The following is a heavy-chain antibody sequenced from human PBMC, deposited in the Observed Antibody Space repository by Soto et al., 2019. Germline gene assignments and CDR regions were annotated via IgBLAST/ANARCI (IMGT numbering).Heavy chain of an antibody. V-gene: IGHV4-31*03. Sequence: QLQLQESGPGLVKPSQTLSLTCTVSGGSISSGGYYWSWIRQQPGKGLEWIGYIYYSGSTYYNPSLKSRVTISVDTSKNQFSLKLSSVTAADTAVYYCARDLVSVPNYFDYWGQGTLVTVSS. CDR3: ARDLVSVPNYFDY. D-gene: IGHD6-6*01. CDR2: IYYSGST. CDR1: GGSISSGGYY. J-gene: IGHJ4*02.